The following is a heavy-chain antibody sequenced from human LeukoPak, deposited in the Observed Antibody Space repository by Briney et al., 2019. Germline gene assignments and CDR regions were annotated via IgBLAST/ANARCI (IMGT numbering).Heavy chain of an antibody. D-gene: IGHD5-12*01. J-gene: IGHJ3*02. Sequence: SETLSLTCTVSGGSITSSTYCWDWIRQPPGQGLEWIGNIYDSGDTYYTPSLKSRVTMFVDTSKNQFSLKLSSVTAADTAVYYCARHGRSGYGGYENAFDIWGQGTRDSV. CDR1: GGSITSSTYC. V-gene: IGHV4-39*01. CDR3: ARHGRSGYGGYENAFDI. CDR2: IYDSGDT.